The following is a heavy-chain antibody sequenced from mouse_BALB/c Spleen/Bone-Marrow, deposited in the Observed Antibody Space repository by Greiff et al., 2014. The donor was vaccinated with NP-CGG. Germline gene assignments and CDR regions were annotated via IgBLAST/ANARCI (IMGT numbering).Heavy chain of an antibody. CDR2: IYPGDGNT. Sequence: VQLPQSGPELVKPGASVKISCKASGYAFSSSWMNWVKQRPGQGLEWIGRIYPGDGNTNYNGKFKGKATLTADKSSTTAYMQLSSLTSVDSAVYFGALYDYDGLSWFAYWGQGTLVTVSA. J-gene: IGHJ3*01. CDR1: GYAFSSSW. CDR3: ALYDYDGLSWFAY. V-gene: IGHV1-82*01. D-gene: IGHD2-4*01.